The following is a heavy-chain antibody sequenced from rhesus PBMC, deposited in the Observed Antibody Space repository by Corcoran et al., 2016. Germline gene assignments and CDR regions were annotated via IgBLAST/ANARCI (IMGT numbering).Heavy chain of an antibody. Sequence: EVQLVESGGGLVQPGGSLRLSCAASGFTFSSYGMSWVRQAPGKGLEWVSYISNGGASTYYADSVKGRFTISRDNSKNTLSLQMNSLRAEDTAVYYCAKDREWLLHRGGLDSWGQGVVVTVSS. D-gene: IGHD3-28*01. J-gene: IGHJ6*01. V-gene: IGHV3S5*01. CDR2: ISNGGAST. CDR1: GFTFSSYG. CDR3: AKDREWLLHRGGLDS.